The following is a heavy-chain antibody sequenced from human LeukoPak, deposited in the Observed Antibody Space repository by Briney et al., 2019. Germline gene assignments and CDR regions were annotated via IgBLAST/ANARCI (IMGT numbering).Heavy chain of an antibody. J-gene: IGHJ5*02. CDR3: ARDSEVVVGGSSWFDP. CDR2: ISSSSSYI. CDR1: GFTFSSYS. D-gene: IGHD2-15*01. V-gene: IGHV3-21*01. Sequence: GGSLRLSCAASGFTFSSYSMNWVRQAPGKGLEWVSSISSSSSYIYYADSVKGRFTISRDNAKNSLYLQMNSLRAEDTAVYYCARDSEVVVGGSSWFDPWGQGTLVTVSS.